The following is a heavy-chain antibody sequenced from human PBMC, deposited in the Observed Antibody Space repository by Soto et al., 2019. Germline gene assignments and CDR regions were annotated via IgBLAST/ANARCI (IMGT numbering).Heavy chain of an antibody. D-gene: IGHD3-3*01. CDR3: ARGDFWSGSDY. J-gene: IGHJ4*02. CDR2: IFHSGST. V-gene: IGHV4-4*02. CDR1: GDSISNNYC. Sequence: SETLSLTCDVSGDSISNNYCWTWVRQFPGEGLQWIGEIFHSGSTNYNPPLKNRVNISVDKSNNRFSLMLSSVTAADTAVYFCARGDFWSGSDYWGQGIKVTVSS.